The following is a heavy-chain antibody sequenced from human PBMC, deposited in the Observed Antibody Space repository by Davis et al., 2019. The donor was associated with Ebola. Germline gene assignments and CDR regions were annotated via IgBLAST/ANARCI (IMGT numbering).Heavy chain of an antibody. CDR1: GFTLDDYA. Sequence: SLKISCAASGFTLDDYAMHWVRQAPGKALEWVSGISWNSGSIDYADSVKGRFTISRDNAKNSLHLQMNSLRAEDTALYYYVKDIMIMFGRAPTGFENWGQGTLVTVSA. V-gene: IGHV3-9*01. CDR3: VKDIMIMFGRAPTGFEN. J-gene: IGHJ4*02. CDR2: ISWNSGSI. D-gene: IGHD3-16*01.